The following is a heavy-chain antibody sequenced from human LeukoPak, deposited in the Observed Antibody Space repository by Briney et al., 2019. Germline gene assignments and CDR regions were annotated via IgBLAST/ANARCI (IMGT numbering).Heavy chain of an antibody. V-gene: IGHV3-33*01. D-gene: IGHD5-18*01. Sequence: PGRSLRLSCAASGFTFSSYGMHWVRQAPGKGLEWVAVIWYDGSNKYYADSVKGRFTISRDNSKNTLYLQMNSLRVEGTAVYYCAREGRDTAGSRLAEDVWGKGTTVTVSS. CDR2: IWYDGSNK. CDR3: AREGRDTAGSRLAEDV. J-gene: IGHJ6*04. CDR1: GFTFSSYG.